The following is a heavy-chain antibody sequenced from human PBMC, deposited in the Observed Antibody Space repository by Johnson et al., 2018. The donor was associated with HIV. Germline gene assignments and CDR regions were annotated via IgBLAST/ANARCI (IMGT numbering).Heavy chain of an antibody. J-gene: IGHJ3*02. CDR2: VKSKTDGGTT. D-gene: IGHD2-8*02. V-gene: IGHV3-15*01. CDR1: GFTFSDAW. Sequence: VQLVESGGGLVQPGGSLRVSCAASGFTFSDAWMNWVRQAPGKGLEWVGRVKSKTDGGTTDYAAPVKGRFTITRDGSKNTLYLQMNSLKTEDTAVYYCTTGLYWRFGFDIWGQGTLVTVSS. CDR3: TTGLYWRFGFDI.